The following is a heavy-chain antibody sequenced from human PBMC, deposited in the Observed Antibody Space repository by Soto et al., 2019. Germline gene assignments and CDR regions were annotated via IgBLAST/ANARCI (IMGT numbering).Heavy chain of an antibody. J-gene: IGHJ2*01. CDR2: INHSGST. D-gene: IGHD2-15*01. CDR3: ARGRRHCSGGSCYSKYFDL. Sequence: SETLSLTCAVYGGSFSGYYWSWIRQPTGKGLEWIGEINHSGSTNYNPSLKSRVTISVDTSKNQFSLKLSSVTAADTAVYYCARGRRHCSGGSCYSKYFDLWGRGTLVTVSS. CDR1: GGSFSGYY. V-gene: IGHV4-34*01.